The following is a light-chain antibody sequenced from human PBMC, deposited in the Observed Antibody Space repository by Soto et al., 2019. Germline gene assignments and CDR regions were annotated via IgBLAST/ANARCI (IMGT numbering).Light chain of an antibody. Sequence: DIQMTQSPSSVSASVGDRVTITCRASQGIGTWLAWYQQKPGKGPNLLIYAASSLESGVTSRFSGSGSGTDFTLTTSSLQPEDFATYCCQQADSFRQTCGQGTKV. J-gene: IGKJ1*01. CDR2: AAS. CDR3: QQADSFRQT. V-gene: IGKV1-12*01. CDR1: QGIGTW.